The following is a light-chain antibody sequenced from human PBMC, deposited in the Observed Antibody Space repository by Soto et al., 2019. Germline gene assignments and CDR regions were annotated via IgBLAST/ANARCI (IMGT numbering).Light chain of an antibody. CDR1: QGSRND. Sequence: AMQMTKTPSSLYASVGDRVTITCRASQGSRNDLAWYQQKPGKAPKLLIYAASRLQSGLPSRFSGSGSGTDFALPVSSLHPADFATYCCLQSHNSPPTFGQGTKGESK. CDR3: LQSHNSPPT. CDR2: AAS. V-gene: IGKV1-6*01. J-gene: IGKJ1*01.